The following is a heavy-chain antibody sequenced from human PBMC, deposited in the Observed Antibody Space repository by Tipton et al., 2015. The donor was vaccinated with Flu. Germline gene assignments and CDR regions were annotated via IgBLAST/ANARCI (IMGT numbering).Heavy chain of an antibody. CDR3: ARDPNLYYYYYGMDV. CDR1: GFTFSSYS. D-gene: IGHD1-14*01. Sequence: GSLRLSCAASGFTFSSYSMNWVRQAPGKGLEWVSSISSSSSYIYYADSVKGRFTISRDNAKNSLYLQMNSLRAEDTAVYYCARDPNLYYYYYGMDVWGQGTTVTVSS. CDR2: ISSSSSYI. V-gene: IGHV3-21*01. J-gene: IGHJ6*02.